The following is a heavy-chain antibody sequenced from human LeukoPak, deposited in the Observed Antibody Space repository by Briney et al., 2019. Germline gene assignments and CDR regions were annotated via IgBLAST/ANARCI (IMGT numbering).Heavy chain of an antibody. Sequence: KPGGYLRLSCAASGFNVSDYYMSWIRQAPGKGLEWVSYISSSSSYTNYADSVKGRFTISRDNAKNSLYLQMNSLRAEDTAVYYCARGGSRKWFDPWGQGTLVTVSS. D-gene: IGHD1-14*01. CDR3: ARGGSRKWFDP. CDR1: GFNVSDYY. CDR2: ISSSSSYT. V-gene: IGHV3-11*06. J-gene: IGHJ5*02.